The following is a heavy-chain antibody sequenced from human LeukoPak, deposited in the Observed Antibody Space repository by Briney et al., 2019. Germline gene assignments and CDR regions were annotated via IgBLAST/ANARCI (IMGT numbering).Heavy chain of an antibody. CDR3: ARDGMATIADFDY. V-gene: IGHV1-2*02. CDR1: GYTFTGYY. Sequence: ASVKVSCKASGYTFTGYYMHWVRQAPGQGLEWMGWINPNSGGTNYAQKFQGRVTMTRDTSISTAYMELSRLVSDDTAVYYCARDGMATIADFDYWGQGTLVTVSS. CDR2: INPNSGGT. D-gene: IGHD5-24*01. J-gene: IGHJ4*02.